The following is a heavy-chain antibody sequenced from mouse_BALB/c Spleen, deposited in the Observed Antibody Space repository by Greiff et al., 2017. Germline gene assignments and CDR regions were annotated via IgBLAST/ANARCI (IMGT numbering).Heavy chain of an antibody. V-gene: IGHV14-4*02. J-gene: IGHJ3*01. CDR2: IDPENGDT. Sequence: EVQLQQSGAELVRSGASVKLSCTASGFNIKDYYMHWVKQRPEQGLEWIGWIDPENGDTEYAPKFQGKATMTADTSSNTAYLQLSSLTSEDTAVYYCNAYDEGVAYWGQGTLVTVAA. CDR1: GFNIKDYY. CDR3: NAYDEGVAY. D-gene: IGHD2-3*01.